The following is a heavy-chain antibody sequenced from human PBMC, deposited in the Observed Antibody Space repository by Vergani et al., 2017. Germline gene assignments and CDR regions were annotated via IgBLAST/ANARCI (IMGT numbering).Heavy chain of an antibody. J-gene: IGHJ4*02. V-gene: IGHV1-2*02. Sequence: QVQLVESGAEVKKPGASVKVSCKASGYTFTGYYIHWVRQAPGQGLEWMGWTNPNTGGTNYAQKFQGRGSMTRDTSIGPAYMELSRLRSDDTAVYYCARDVPSYYYDTTGPSDYWGQGTLVTVSS. CDR1: GYTFTGYY. CDR2: TNPNTGGT. CDR3: ARDVPSYYYDTTGPSDY. D-gene: IGHD3-22*01.